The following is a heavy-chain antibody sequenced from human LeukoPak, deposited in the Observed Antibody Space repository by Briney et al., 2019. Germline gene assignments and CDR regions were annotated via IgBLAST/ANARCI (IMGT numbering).Heavy chain of an antibody. J-gene: IGHJ4*02. CDR2: ISGSGGST. V-gene: IGHV3-23*01. CDR3: AKARIGFGEFDY. D-gene: IGHD3-10*01. CDR1: GFTVSSNY. Sequence: GGSLRLSCAASGFTVSSNYMSWVRQAPGKGLEWVSAISGSGGSTYYADSVKGRFTISRDNSKNTLYLQMNSLRAEDTAVYYCAKARIGFGEFDYWGQGTLVTVSS.